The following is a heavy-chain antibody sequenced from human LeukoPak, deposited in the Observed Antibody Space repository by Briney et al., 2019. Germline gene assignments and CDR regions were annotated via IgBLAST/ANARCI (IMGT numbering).Heavy chain of an antibody. J-gene: IGHJ3*02. Sequence: PGGSLRLSCAASGFTVTSNYMTWVRQAPGKGLEWVSVIHADGNTHYADSVKGRFTISRDNSKNTLYLQMNSLRAEDTAVYYCARCRTLRGISAFDIWGQGTMVTVSS. CDR2: IHADGNT. CDR3: ARCRTLRGISAFDI. D-gene: IGHD1-14*01. CDR1: GFTVTSNY. V-gene: IGHV3-53*01.